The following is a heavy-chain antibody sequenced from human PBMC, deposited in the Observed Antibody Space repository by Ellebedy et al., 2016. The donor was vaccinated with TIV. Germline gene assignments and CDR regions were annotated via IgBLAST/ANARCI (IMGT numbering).Heavy chain of an antibody. CDR2: ISSDGITT. CDR1: GFAFNNYN. V-gene: IGHV3-48*04. D-gene: IGHD5-24*01. Sequence: GGSLRLSCAASGFAFNNYNMIWVRQATGKGLEWISYISSDGITTDYAGSVKGRFTISRDHAKASVYLQMNSLRAEDTAVYYCARDMGRWLQFLAYWGQGTLVTVSS. J-gene: IGHJ4*02. CDR3: ARDMGRWLQFLAY.